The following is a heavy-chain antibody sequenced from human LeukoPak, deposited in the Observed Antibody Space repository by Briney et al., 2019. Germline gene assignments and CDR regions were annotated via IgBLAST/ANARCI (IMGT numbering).Heavy chain of an antibody. CDR1: GASVSNNGVA. CDR3: SRQAYRAFNI. Sequence: SQTVSLTCVISGASVSNNGVAWNWIRQCPSRGLERLGSTYYGAKWYNEYAVSVKSRITINPDTSKNQFSLQLNSVTPEDTAVYYCSRQAYRAFNIWGQGTMVTVSS. CDR2: TYYGAKWYN. V-gene: IGHV6-1*01. D-gene: IGHD1-14*01. J-gene: IGHJ3*02.